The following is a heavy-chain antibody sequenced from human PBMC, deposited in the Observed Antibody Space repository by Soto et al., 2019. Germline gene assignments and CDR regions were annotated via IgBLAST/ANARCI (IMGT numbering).Heavy chain of an antibody. V-gene: IGHV3-30*18. CDR2: ISYDGSNK. D-gene: IGHD3-22*01. J-gene: IGHJ6*02. Sequence: QVQLVESGGGVVQPGRSLRLSCAASGFTFSSYGMQWVRQAPGKGLEWVAVISYDGSNKYYADSVKGRFTISRDNSKNTLYLQMNSLRAEDTAVYYCAKDLYYYDSSGYYYNSRYGMDVWGQGTTVTVSS. CDR1: GFTFSSYG. CDR3: AKDLYYYDSSGYYYNSRYGMDV.